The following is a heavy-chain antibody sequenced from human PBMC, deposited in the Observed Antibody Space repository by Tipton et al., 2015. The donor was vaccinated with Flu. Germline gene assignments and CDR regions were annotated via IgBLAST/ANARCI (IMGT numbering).Heavy chain of an antibody. CDR3: ARGTPDY. CDR2: INSDGSSTSI. Sequence: SLRLSCVVSGFTFSNYWMHWVRQAPGKGLVWVSRINSDGSSTSIRYADSVKGRFTISRDNAKNTLYLQMNSLRAEDTAVYYCARGTPDYWGQGTLVTVSA. J-gene: IGHJ4*02. CDR1: GFTFSNYW. V-gene: IGHV3-74*01. D-gene: IGHD2-15*01.